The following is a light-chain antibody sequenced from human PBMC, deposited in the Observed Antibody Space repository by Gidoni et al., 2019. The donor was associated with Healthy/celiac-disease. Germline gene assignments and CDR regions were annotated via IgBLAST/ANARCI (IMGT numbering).Light chain of an antibody. Sequence: DIQMTQSPSSLSASVGDRVTITCQASQDISNYLNWYQQKPGKAPKLLNYDASNLETGVPSRFSGSGSGTDFTFTISSLQPEDIATYYCQQYDNPPLTFGGGTKVEIK. CDR2: DAS. J-gene: IGKJ4*01. CDR3: QQYDNPPLT. V-gene: IGKV1-33*01. CDR1: QDISNY.